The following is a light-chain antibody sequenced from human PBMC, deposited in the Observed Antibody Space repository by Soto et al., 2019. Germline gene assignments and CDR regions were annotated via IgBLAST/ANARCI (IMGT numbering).Light chain of an antibody. CDR1: SGHSSYA. CDR3: QTWGTGIAV. V-gene: IGLV4-69*01. CDR2: LNSDGSH. J-gene: IGLJ2*01. Sequence: QSVLTQSPSASASLGDSVTLTCTLSSGHSSYANAWHQQQPEKGPRYLMKLNSDGSHSKGDVTPDLFSGSCSGAERYLTTAILHAEEEAYYYGQTWGTGIAVFGGGTKLTVL.